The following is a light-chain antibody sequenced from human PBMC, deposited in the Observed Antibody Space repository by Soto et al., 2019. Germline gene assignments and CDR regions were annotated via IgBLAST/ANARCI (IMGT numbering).Light chain of an antibody. V-gene: IGKV3-11*01. CDR2: DAS. CDR1: QSVTTQ. Sequence: ELVLTQSPGTLSLSPGERATLSCRASQSVTTQLAWYQQKPGQAPRLLIFDASNRATGIPARFSGSGSGTDLTITISSLEPEDGAVYDGQQRSNWPITFGQGTRLEIK. CDR3: QQRSNWPIT. J-gene: IGKJ5*01.